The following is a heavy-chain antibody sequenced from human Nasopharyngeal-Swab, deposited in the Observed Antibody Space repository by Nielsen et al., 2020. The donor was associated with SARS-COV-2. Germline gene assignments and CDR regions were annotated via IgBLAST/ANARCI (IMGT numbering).Heavy chain of an antibody. CDR1: GLGFSNYE. Sequence: GESLKISCAASGLGFSNYEMNWVRQAPGKGLVWVARIHSDGSSPGYADSVKGRFTISRDNAKKTLYLQMNSLRAEDTAVYHCARDGYYYGSGIEYWGQGTLVTVSS. D-gene: IGHD3-10*01. J-gene: IGHJ4*02. CDR3: ARDGYYYGSGIEY. V-gene: IGHV3-74*01. CDR2: IHSDGSSP.